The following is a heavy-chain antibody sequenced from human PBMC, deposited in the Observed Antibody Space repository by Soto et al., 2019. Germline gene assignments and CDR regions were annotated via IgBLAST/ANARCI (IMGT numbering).Heavy chain of an antibody. V-gene: IGHV3-33*01. CDR3: AREKGGAFDI. J-gene: IGHJ3*02. CDR2: IWYDGTNK. Sequence: VAVIWYDGTNKFYADSVKGRFSISRDNSKNTLFLQMSSLRVDDTAVYYCAREKGGAFDIWGQGTKVTVSP.